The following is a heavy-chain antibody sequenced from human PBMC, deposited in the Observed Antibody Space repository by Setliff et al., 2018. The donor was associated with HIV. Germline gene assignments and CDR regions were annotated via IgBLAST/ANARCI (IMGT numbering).Heavy chain of an antibody. D-gene: IGHD3-3*01. CDR1: GGNFNNYA. J-gene: IGHJ3*01. Sequence: GASVKVSCKASGGNFNNYAITWVRQAPGHGLEWMGVVNPISGAANYARKFQDRVTLSADKFTTTSHMELTGLRPEDTAVYYCARDKGITIFGVVTPHAFDVWG. V-gene: IGHV1-69*06. CDR3: ARDKGITIFGVVTPHAFDV. CDR2: VNPISGAA.